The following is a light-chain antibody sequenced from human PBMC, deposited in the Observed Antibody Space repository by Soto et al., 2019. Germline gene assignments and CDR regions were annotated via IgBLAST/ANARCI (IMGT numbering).Light chain of an antibody. J-gene: IGKJ4*01. CDR1: QSVSSY. CDR2: DAS. CDR3: QQRSDWPLT. Sequence: EIVLRQSPATLSLSSGEGATLSCRASQSVSSYLDWYQQRPGQAPRLLIYDASSRAAGIPARFSGSGSGTDITLTITSLEPEDFGVYYCQQRSDWPLTFGGGTKVEI. V-gene: IGKV3-11*01.